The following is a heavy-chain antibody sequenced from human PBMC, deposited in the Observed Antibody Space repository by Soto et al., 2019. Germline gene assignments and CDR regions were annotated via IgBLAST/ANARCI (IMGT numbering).Heavy chain of an antibody. CDR1: GFTFNTYA. CDR3: ATFTFGRPFDT. Sequence: AGGSLRLSCAASGFTFNTYAMSGVRQAPGQGLEWVSAISGSGFSTYYADSVKGRFSISSDSSKNTLFLQMNSLRADDTAVYFCATFTFGRPFDTWGQGTMVTVSS. D-gene: IGHD3-16*01. J-gene: IGHJ3*02. CDR2: ISGSGFST. V-gene: IGHV3-23*01.